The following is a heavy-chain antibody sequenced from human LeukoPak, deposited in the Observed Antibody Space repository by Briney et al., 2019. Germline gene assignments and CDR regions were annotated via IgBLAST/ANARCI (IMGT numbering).Heavy chain of an antibody. J-gene: IGHJ4*02. CDR1: GFTFSNYW. D-gene: IGHD5/OR15-5a*01. V-gene: IGHV3-7*01. Sequence: GGSLRLSCAASGFTFSNYWMSWVRQAPGRGLEWVANKNQDESEKYYVDSVKGRFTISRDNAKNSLYLQMISLRAEDTAMYYCARDASGYSVYWGQGTLVTVSS. CDR2: KNQDESEK. CDR3: ARDASGYSVY.